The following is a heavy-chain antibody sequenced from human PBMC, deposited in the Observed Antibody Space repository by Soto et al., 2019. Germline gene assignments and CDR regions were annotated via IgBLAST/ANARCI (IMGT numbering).Heavy chain of an antibody. D-gene: IGHD3-9*01. CDR1: GGSISSYY. V-gene: IGHV4-59*01. J-gene: IGHJ6*03. CDR2: IYYSGST. Sequence: PSETLSITCTVPGGSISSYYWSWIRQPPGKGLEWIGYIYYSGSTNYNPSLKSRVTISVDTSKNQFSLKLSSVTAADTAVYYCARESYDILTGYYRTTYYYYYMDVWGKGTTVTVSS. CDR3: ARESYDILTGYYRTTYYYYYMDV.